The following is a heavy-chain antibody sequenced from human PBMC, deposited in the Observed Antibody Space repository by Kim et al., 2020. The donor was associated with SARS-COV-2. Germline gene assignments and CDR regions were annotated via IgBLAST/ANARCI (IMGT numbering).Heavy chain of an antibody. D-gene: IGHD2-2*01. J-gene: IGHJ3*01. Sequence: SETLSLTCTVSGGSISSYYWSWIRQPAGKGLEWIGRIYTRGSTTYNPSLKSGFTFSLDTSKNQFSLKLSSVPAADPAGYNCAGVGWGFFSSTSCIEMAF. V-gene: IGHV4-4*07. CDR1: GGSISSYY. CDR3: AGVGWGFFSSTSCIEMAF. CDR2: IYTRGST.